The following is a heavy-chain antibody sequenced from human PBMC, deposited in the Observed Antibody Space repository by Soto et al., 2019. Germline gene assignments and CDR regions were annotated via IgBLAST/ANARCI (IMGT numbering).Heavy chain of an antibody. J-gene: IGHJ4*02. CDR2: IIPILGIA. V-gene: IGHV1-69*08. Sequence: QVQLVQSGAEVKKPGSSVKVSCKASGGTFSSYTISWVRQAPGQGLEWMGRIIPILGIANYAQKFQGRVTITADKSTSTAYMELSSLRSEDTAVYYCAREDTRAYYYGSGSYRGDLLDYWGQGTLVTVSS. CDR3: AREDTRAYYYGSGSYRGDLLDY. D-gene: IGHD3-10*01. CDR1: GGTFSSYT.